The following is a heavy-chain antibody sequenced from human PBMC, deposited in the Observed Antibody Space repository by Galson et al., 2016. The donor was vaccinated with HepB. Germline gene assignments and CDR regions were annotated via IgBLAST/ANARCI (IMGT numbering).Heavy chain of an antibody. J-gene: IGHJ4*02. D-gene: IGHD3-10*01. CDR1: GFSLSTLGG. Sequence: PALVKPTQTLTLTCTLSGFSLSTLGGVGWIRQPPGKALEWLALIYWNDGKRYSPSLKSRLTITKDTSKNLVVLTMTDMDPVDTATYYCAHFDFGSGSLDYWGQETLVAVAS. CDR3: AHFDFGSGSLDY. V-gene: IGHV2-5*01. CDR2: IYWNDGK.